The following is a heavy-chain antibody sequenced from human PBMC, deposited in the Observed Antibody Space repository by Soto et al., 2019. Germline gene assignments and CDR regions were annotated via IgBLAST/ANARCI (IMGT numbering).Heavy chain of an antibody. CDR2: ISGSGGST. D-gene: IGHD2-2*01. V-gene: IGHV3-23*01. J-gene: IGHJ4*02. CDR3: AKSISVVVVPAAMYY. CDR1: GFTFSSYA. Sequence: GGCLRLSCAASGFTFSSYAMSWVRQAPGKGLEWVSAISGSGGSTYYADSVKGRFTISRDNSKNTLYLQMNSLRAEDTAVYYCAKSISVVVVPAAMYYWGQGTLVTVSS.